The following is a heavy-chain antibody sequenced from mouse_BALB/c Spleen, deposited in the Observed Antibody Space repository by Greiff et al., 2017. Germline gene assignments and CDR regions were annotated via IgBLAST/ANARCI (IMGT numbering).Heavy chain of an antibody. CDR1: GFTFSDYY. CDR3: ARGTFAY. V-gene: IGHV5-4*02. J-gene: IGHJ3*01. Sequence: DVMLVESGGGLVKPGGSLKLSCAASGFTFSDYYMYWVRQTPEKRLEWVATISDGGSYTYYPDSVKGRFTISRDNAKNNLYLQMSSLKSEDTAMYYCARGTFAYWGQGTLVTVSA. CDR2: ISDGGSYT.